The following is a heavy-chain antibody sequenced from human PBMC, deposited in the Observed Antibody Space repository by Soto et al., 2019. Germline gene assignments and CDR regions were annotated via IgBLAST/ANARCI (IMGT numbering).Heavy chain of an antibody. CDR3: GRDRDSAHYDSSGYYFDY. Sequence: ASVKVSYKASGYTFTSYAMHWVRQAPGQRLEWMGWINAGNGNTKYSQKFQGRVTITRDTSASTAYMELSSLRSEDTAVYYCGRDRDSAHYDSSGYYFDYWGQGPLVPVSS. CDR1: GYTFTSYA. V-gene: IGHV1-3*01. D-gene: IGHD3-22*01. J-gene: IGHJ4*02. CDR2: INAGNGNT.